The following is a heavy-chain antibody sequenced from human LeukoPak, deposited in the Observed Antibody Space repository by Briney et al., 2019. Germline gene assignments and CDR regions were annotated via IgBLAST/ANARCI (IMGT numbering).Heavy chain of an antibody. CDR3: AREEGGSYYFDY. J-gene: IGHJ4*02. D-gene: IGHD1-26*01. Sequence: ASVKVSCKASGGTFSSYAISWVRQAPGQGLEWMGGIIPIFGTANYAQKFQGRVRITTDESTSTAYMELSSLRSEDTAVYYCAREEGGSYYFDYWGQGTLVTVSS. CDR2: IIPIFGTA. V-gene: IGHV1-69*05. CDR1: GGTFSSYA.